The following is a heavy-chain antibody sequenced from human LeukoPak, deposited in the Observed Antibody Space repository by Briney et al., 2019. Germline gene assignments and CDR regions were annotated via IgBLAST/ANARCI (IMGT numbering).Heavy chain of an antibody. D-gene: IGHD4-17*01. V-gene: IGHV1-69*06. CDR3: ARWVGTVTTRDEI. CDR1: GGTFSSYA. Sequence: ALVKVSCKASGGTFSSYAISWVRQAPGQGLEWMGGIIPIFGTANYAQKFQGRVTITADKSTSTAYMELSSLRSEDTAVYYCARWVGTVTTRDEIWGQGTMVTVSS. CDR2: IIPIFGTA. J-gene: IGHJ3*02.